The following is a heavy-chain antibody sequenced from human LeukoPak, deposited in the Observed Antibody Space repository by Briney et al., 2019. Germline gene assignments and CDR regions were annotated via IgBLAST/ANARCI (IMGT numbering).Heavy chain of an antibody. V-gene: IGHV3-21*01. CDR2: ISSGSSYI. D-gene: IGHD6-13*01. Sequence: PGGSLRLSCAASGFTFSSYSMNWVRQAPGKGLEWVSSISSGSSYIYYADSVKGRFTISRDNAKNSLYLQMNSLRAEDTAVYYCARVGSEQQLRPYYFDYWGQGTLVTVSS. J-gene: IGHJ4*02. CDR3: ARVGSEQQLRPYYFDY. CDR1: GFTFSSYS.